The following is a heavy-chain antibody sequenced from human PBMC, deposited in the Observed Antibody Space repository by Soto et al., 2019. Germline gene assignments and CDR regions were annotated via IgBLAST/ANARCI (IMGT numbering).Heavy chain of an antibody. D-gene: IGHD3-3*02. Sequence: SETLSLTCTVSGDSIISSDFYWGWVRQPPGKGLEWIGSIFYLGSSYYNPSLKSRVTMSVDTSKNQFSLGLRSVTAADTALYFCARHSLALRKNNWFDPWGQGIMVTVSS. CDR1: GDSIISSDFY. CDR2: IFYLGSS. CDR3: ARHSLALRKNNWFDP. V-gene: IGHV4-39*01. J-gene: IGHJ5*02.